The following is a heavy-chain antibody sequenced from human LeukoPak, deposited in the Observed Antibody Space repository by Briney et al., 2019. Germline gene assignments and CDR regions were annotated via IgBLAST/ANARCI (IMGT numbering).Heavy chain of an antibody. J-gene: IGHJ6*02. CDR1: GYTFTSYD. D-gene: IGHD3-3*01. CDR3: ARVRRFLEWLFPGGYYYYGMDV. V-gene: IGHV1-8*01. Sequence: GASVNVSCKASGYTFTSYDINWVRQATGQGLEGMGWMNPNSGNTGYAQKFQGRVTMTRNTSISTAYMELSSLRSEDTAVYYCARVRRFLEWLFPGGYYYYGMDVWGQGTTVTVSS. CDR2: MNPNSGNT.